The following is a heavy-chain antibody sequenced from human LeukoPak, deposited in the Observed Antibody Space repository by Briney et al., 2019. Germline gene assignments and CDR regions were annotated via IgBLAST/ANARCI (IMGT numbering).Heavy chain of an antibody. Sequence: ASVKVSCKASGYTFRNFATSWVRQAPGQGLEWMGWISPYNGYKHSAQKFQGRLTLTTDTSSSTVYMELRGLTSDDTAVYYCARDPYPFTGNAASFQDWGQGSLVIVSS. V-gene: IGHV1-18*01. D-gene: IGHD2-8*01. CDR2: ISPYNGYK. J-gene: IGHJ1*01. CDR1: GYTFRNFA. CDR3: ARDPYPFTGNAASFQD.